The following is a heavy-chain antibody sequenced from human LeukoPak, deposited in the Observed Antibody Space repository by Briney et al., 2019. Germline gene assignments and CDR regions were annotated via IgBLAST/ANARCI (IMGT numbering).Heavy chain of an antibody. Sequence: PSETLSLTCAVYGGSFSGYYWSWIRQPPGKGLEWIGEINHSGSTNYNPSLKSRVTISVDTSKNQFSLKLSSVTAADTAVYYCAEGGYLGVSVLWGQGTLVTVSS. V-gene: IGHV4-34*01. D-gene: IGHD2-15*01. CDR3: AEGGYLGVSVL. CDR1: GGSFSGYY. J-gene: IGHJ4*02. CDR2: INHSGST.